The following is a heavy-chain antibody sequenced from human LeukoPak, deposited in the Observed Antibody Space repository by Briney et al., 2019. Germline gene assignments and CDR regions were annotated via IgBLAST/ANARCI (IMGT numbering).Heavy chain of an antibody. Sequence: SETLSLTCTVSGDSISSGGYSWSWIRQPPGKRLEWIGYIYYSGSTYYNPSLKSRVTISLNTSKNQFSLKLSSVTAADTAVYYCARGRTHYISSWAYYFDYWGQGTLVTVSS. J-gene: IGHJ4*02. CDR3: ARGRTHYISSWAYYFDY. D-gene: IGHD6-13*01. V-gene: IGHV4-30-4*07. CDR2: IYYSGST. CDR1: GDSISSGGYS.